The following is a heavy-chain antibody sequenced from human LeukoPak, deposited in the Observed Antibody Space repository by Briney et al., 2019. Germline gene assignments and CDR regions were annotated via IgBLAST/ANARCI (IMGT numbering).Heavy chain of an antibody. CDR2: ISTDGSSI. J-gene: IGHJ3*02. V-gene: IGHV3-74*01. D-gene: IGHD1-26*01. Sequence: GGSLRLSCAASGFTFSSYWMHWVRQAPGKGLLWASRISTDGSSINYADSVKGRFTISRDNAKNTLYLQMSSLRAEDTAVYYCARGPSRGSPGGFNIWGQGTMVTVSS. CDR1: GFTFSSYW. CDR3: ARGPSRGSPGGFNI.